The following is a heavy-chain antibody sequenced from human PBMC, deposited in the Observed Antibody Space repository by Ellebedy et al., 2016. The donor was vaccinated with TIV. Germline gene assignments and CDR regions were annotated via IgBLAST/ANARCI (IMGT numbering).Heavy chain of an antibody. CDR3: ETVMTTVTNDAFHI. J-gene: IGHJ3*02. D-gene: IGHD4-17*01. CDR1: GGTFSSYS. CDR2: IIPILDIT. Sequence: AASVKVSCKASGGTFSSYSINWVRQPPGQGLEWMGRIIPILDITIYAQKFQGRVTMTDDTSTDTAYMELSSLRSEDTAVYYCETVMTTVTNDAFHIWGQGTMVTVSS. V-gene: IGHV1-69*02.